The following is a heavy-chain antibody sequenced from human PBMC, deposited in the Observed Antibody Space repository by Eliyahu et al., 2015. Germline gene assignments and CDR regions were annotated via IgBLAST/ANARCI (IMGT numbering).Heavy chain of an antibody. Sequence: EXQLLDSGGGLVXPGGSLRLSCAASGFTFSXSDMSWVRQAPGKGLQWVSAISGSGGSTYYADPVKGRFTISRDNSKNTLYLQMNSLRAEDTAIYYCARNAYSVQLTGSEDQWGQGTLVTVSS. CDR1: GFTFSXSD. CDR2: ISGSGGST. D-gene: IGHD3-9*01. J-gene: IGHJ4*02. V-gene: IGHV3-23*01. CDR3: ARNAYSVQLTGSEDQ.